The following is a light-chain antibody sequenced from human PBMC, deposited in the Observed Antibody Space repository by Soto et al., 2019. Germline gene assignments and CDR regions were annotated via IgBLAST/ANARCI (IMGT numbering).Light chain of an antibody. CDR2: AAS. Sequence: DIQMTQSPSSLSASVGDRVTITCRASQSISSYLNWYQQKPGKAPKLQIYAASSLQSGVPSRFSGSGSGTDFTLTISSLQPEYFATYYCQQSYSTLMYTFGQGTKLEIK. J-gene: IGKJ2*01. V-gene: IGKV1-39*01. CDR3: QQSYSTLMYT. CDR1: QSISSY.